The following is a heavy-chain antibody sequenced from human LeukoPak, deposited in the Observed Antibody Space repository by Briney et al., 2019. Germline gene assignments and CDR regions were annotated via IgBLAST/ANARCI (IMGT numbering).Heavy chain of an antibody. CDR1: GFTFSSYA. V-gene: IGHV3-30*04. CDR2: ISYDGSNK. D-gene: IGHD6-13*01. Sequence: GRSLRLSCAASGFTFSSYAMHWVRQAPGKGLEWVAVISYDGSNKYYADSVKGRFTISRDNSKNTLYLQMNSLRAEDTAVYYCARVHRYSSSWYDYWGQGTLVTVSS. CDR3: ARVHRYSSSWYDY. J-gene: IGHJ4*02.